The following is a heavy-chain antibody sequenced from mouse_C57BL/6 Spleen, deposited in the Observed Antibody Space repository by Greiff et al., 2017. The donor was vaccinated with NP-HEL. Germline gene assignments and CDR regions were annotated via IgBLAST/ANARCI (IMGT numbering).Heavy chain of an antibody. Sequence: QVQLKQPGAELVMPGASVKLSCKASGYTFTSYWMHWVKQRPGQGLEWIGEIDPSDSYTNYNQKFKGKSTLTVDKSSSTAYMQLSSLTSEDSAVYYCARSPFYYYGSSYRYFDVWGTGTTVTVSS. D-gene: IGHD1-1*01. CDR3: ARSPFYYYGSSYRYFDV. CDR2: IDPSDSYT. CDR1: GYTFTSYW. V-gene: IGHV1-69*01. J-gene: IGHJ1*03.